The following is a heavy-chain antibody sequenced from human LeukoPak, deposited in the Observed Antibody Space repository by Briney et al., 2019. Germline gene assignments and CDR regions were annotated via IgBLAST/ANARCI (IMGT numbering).Heavy chain of an antibody. CDR2: IHAGGKT. CDR1: AFTVSDNY. D-gene: IGHD4-17*01. J-gene: IGHJ4*02. V-gene: IGHV3-53*04. Sequence: AGGSLRLSCAASAFTVSDNYMAWVRQAPGKGLEWGSVIHAGGKTLYADSVQGRFTVSKHNSENTVYLQMNSLRPEDTAVYFCASGESAQQVFEYWGQGTLVTVSS. CDR3: ASGESAQQVFEY.